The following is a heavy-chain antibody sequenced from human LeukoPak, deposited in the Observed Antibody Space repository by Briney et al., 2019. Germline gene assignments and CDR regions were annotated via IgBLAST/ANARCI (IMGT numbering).Heavy chain of an antibody. V-gene: IGHV1-69*13. D-gene: IGHD3/OR15-3a*01. Sequence: SVKVSCKASGYTFTSYGISWVRQAPGQGLEWMGGIIPIFGTANYAQKFQGRVTITADESTSTAYMELSSLRSEDTAVYYCAKGLEEYYFDYWGQGTLVTVSS. J-gene: IGHJ4*02. CDR1: GYTFTSYG. CDR2: IIPIFGTA. CDR3: AKGLEEYYFDY.